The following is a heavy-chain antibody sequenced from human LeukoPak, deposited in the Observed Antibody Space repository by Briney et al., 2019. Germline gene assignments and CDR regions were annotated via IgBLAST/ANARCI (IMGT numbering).Heavy chain of an antibody. Sequence: PGGSLRLSCAASGFTVSSNYMSWVRQAPGKGLEWVSVIYSGGSTYYADSVKGRFTISRDNSKNTLYLQMNSLRAEDTAVYYCAKDILRFLEWLLYFDYWGQGTLVTVSS. CDR2: IYSGGST. J-gene: IGHJ4*02. D-gene: IGHD3-3*01. CDR1: GFTVSSNY. V-gene: IGHV3-66*01. CDR3: AKDILRFLEWLLYFDY.